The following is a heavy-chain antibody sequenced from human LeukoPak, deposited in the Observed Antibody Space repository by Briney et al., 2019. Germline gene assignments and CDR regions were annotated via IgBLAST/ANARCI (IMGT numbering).Heavy chain of an antibody. CDR3: ASDSYSPEYFQH. Sequence: GGSLRLSCAASGFSFSNYGMHWVRQAPGKGLEWVALIWFDGSNKYYADSVKGRFTISRDNSKNTLYLQMNSLRAEDTAVYYCASDSYSPEYFQHWGQGTLVTVSS. J-gene: IGHJ1*01. CDR2: IWFDGSNK. D-gene: IGHD2-15*01. V-gene: IGHV3-33*01. CDR1: GFSFSNYG.